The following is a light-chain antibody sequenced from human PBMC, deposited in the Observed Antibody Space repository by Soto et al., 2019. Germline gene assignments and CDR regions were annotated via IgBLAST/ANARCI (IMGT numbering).Light chain of an antibody. CDR3: SSYTSSTTLYA. CDR2: EVT. Sequence: QSVLTQPASVSGSPGQSITISCTGTISDVGGYNDVSWYQQHPGKAPKLMIYEVTNRPSGVSNRFSGSKSGNTASLTISGLRAEDEADYYCSSYTSSTTLYAFGTGTKVTVL. J-gene: IGLJ1*01. CDR1: ISDVGGYND. V-gene: IGLV2-14*01.